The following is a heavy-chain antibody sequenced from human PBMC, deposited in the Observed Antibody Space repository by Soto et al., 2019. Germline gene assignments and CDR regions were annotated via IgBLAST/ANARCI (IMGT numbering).Heavy chain of an antibody. CDR1: GFAFGSYW. D-gene: IGHD1-1*01. J-gene: IGHJ4*02. Sequence: VQLVESGGGLVQPGGSLRLSCAASGFAFGSYWMHWVRQAPGKWLVWVSRISQDGAIATQADSVKGRFTISRDNAKNTLFLQMISLRADDTSFYYCLRVQRHRNEYADQWAQRTLVTVSS. V-gene: IGHV3-74*01. CDR2: ISQDGAIA. CDR3: LRVQRHRNEYADQ.